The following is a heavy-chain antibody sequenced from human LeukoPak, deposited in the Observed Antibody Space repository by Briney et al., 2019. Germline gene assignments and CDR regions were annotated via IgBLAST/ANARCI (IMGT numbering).Heavy chain of an antibody. J-gene: IGHJ5*02. D-gene: IGHD1-14*01. Sequence: SVKVSCKASGGTFSSYAISWVRQAPGQGLEWMGGIIPIFGTANYAQKFQGRVTITADESTSTAYMELSSLRSEDTAVYYCARARNEGYNWFDPWGQGTLVTVSS. CDR1: GGTFSSYA. V-gene: IGHV1-69*13. CDR2: IIPIFGTA. CDR3: ARARNEGYNWFDP.